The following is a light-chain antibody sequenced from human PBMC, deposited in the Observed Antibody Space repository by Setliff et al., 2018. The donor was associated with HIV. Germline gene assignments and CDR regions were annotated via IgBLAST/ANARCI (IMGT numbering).Light chain of an antibody. J-gene: IGLJ3*02. V-gene: IGLV2-14*01. Sequence: VLAQPASVSGSPGQSITISCTGTSSDIGVSKYVSWYQQHPGRAPKLMIFEVINRPSGVSDRFSGSKSGNTASLTISGLQAEDEADYYCSSYKTGNTLVFGGGTK. CDR1: SSDIGVSKY. CDR3: SSYKTGNTLV. CDR2: EVI.